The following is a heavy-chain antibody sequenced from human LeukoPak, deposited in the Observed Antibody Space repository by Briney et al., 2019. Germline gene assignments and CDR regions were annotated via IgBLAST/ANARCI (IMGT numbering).Heavy chain of an antibody. CDR3: ARGRVRRYCSGGSCYGYYYMDV. D-gene: IGHD2-15*01. J-gene: IGHJ6*03. Sequence: PSGTLSLTRAVFCGSLSDHFWRWIRPPPGKGLDWIGEINHSGSTNYNPSLVSRVIIPVDTSQNQFWLKLRSVTAADTAVYYCARGRVRRYCSGGSCYGYYYMDVWGKGTTVTVSS. CDR1: CGSLSDHF. CDR2: INHSGST. V-gene: IGHV4-34*01.